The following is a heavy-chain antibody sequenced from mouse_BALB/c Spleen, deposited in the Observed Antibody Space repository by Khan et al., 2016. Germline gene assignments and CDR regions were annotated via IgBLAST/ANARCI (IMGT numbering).Heavy chain of an antibody. CDR2: IYPGDGAT. CDR3: ADALFVY. J-gene: IGHJ3*01. Sequence: QVQLQQSGAELARPGASVRLSCKASGYTSANYWMQWVKQRPGQGLEWIGSIYPGDGATRYSQKFTDKATLTADKSSSSAYMHLRSVASEDSAVYYCADALFVYWGQGTLVTVSA. CDR1: GYTSANYW. V-gene: IGHV1-87*01.